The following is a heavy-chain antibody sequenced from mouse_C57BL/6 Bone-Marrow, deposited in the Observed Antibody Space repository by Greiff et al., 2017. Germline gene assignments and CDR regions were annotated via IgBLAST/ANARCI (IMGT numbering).Heavy chain of an antibody. CDR1: GFSLTSYG. Sequence: VKLMESGPGLVQPSQSLSITCTVSGFSLTSYGVHWVRQSPGKGLEWLGVIWSGGITDYNAAFISRLSIRKDNSKSQVFFKMNSLQADDTAIYYCASYSNYGWFAYWGQGTLVTVSA. J-gene: IGHJ3*01. V-gene: IGHV2-2*01. D-gene: IGHD2-5*01. CDR3: ASYSNYGWFAY. CDR2: IWSGGIT.